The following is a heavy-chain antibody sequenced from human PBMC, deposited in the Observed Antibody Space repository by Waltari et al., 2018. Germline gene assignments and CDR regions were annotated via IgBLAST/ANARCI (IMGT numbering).Heavy chain of an antibody. CDR3: ARRMLAAAGIDY. Sequence: QVQLQQWGAGLLKPSETLSLTCAVNGGSFSGYYWSWIRQPQGKGLEWIGEINHSGSTNYNPSLKSRVTISVDTSKNQFSLKLSSVTAADTAVYYCARRMLAAAGIDYWGQGTLVTVSS. CDR2: INHSGST. J-gene: IGHJ4*02. CDR1: GGSFSGYY. D-gene: IGHD6-13*01. V-gene: IGHV4-34*01.